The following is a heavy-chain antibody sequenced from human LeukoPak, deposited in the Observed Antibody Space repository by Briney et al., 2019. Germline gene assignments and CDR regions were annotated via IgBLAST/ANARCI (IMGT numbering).Heavy chain of an antibody. CDR3: VSRLYDSARNFDY. V-gene: IGHV4-4*02. D-gene: IGHD3-22*01. J-gene: IGHJ4*02. CDR2: IYHSGST. CDR1: GGSISISKW. Sequence: SETLSLTCTVSGGSISISKWWSWVRQPPGKGLEWVGEIYHSGSTNYNPSLKSRVTISVDKFKNQFSLKLSSVTAADTAVYYCVSRLYDSARNFDYWGQGTLVTVSS.